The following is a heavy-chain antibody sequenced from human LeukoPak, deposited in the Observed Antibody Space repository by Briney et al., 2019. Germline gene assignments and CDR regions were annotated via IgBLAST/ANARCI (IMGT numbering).Heavy chain of an antibody. V-gene: IGHV4-34*01. CDR2: INHSGST. CDR3: ARSRSSGWYSGRFFDY. J-gene: IGHJ4*02. CDR1: GGSSSGYY. Sequence: PSETLSLTCAVYGGSSSGYYWGWIRQPPGKGLEWIGEINHSGSTNYNPSLKSRVTISVDTSKNQFSLKLSSVTAADTAVYYCARSRSSGWYSGRFFDYWGQGALVTVSS. D-gene: IGHD6-19*01.